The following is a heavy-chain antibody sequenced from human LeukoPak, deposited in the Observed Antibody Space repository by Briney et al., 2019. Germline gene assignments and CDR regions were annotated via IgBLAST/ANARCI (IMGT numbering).Heavy chain of an antibody. V-gene: IGHV3-30*02. J-gene: IGHJ4*02. D-gene: IGHD2-2*01. Sequence: GGSLRLSCAASGFTFSSYGMHWVRQAPGKGLEWVAFIRYDGSNKYYADSVKGRFTISRDNSKNTLYLQMNSLRAEDTAVYYCAREYCSSTSCYLYYFDYWGQGTLVTVSS. CDR2: IRYDGSNK. CDR1: GFTFSSYG. CDR3: AREYCSSTSCYLYYFDY.